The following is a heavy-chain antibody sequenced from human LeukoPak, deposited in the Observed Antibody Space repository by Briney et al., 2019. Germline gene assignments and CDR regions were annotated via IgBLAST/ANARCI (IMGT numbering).Heavy chain of an antibody. CDR2: INPNSGGT. J-gene: IGHJ4*02. Sequence: GASVNVSCTASGYTFTGYYMHWVRQAPGKGLEWMGWINPNSGGTNYAQTFQGRVTMTRDTSISTAYMELSRLRSDDTAVYYCARAVAVAGIGDYWGQGTLVTVSS. V-gene: IGHV1-2*02. CDR1: GYTFTGYY. CDR3: ARAVAVAGIGDY. D-gene: IGHD6-19*01.